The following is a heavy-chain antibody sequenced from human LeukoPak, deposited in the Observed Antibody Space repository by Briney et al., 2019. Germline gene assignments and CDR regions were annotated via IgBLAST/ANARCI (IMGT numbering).Heavy chain of an antibody. V-gene: IGHV4-39*01. D-gene: IGHD2-15*01. CDR1: GGSISSSSYY. Sequence: SETLSLTCTVSGGSISSSSYYWGWIRQPPGKGLEWIGSIYYSGSTYYNPSLKSRVTISVDTSKNQFSLKLSSVTAADTAVYYCARWRLVVVAATTYNWFDPWGQGTLVTVSS. CDR3: ARWRLVVVAATTYNWFDP. CDR2: IYYSGST. J-gene: IGHJ5*02.